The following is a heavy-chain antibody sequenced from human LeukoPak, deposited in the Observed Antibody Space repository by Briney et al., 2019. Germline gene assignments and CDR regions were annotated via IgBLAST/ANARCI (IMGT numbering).Heavy chain of an antibody. D-gene: IGHD3-3*01. V-gene: IGHV1-18*01. J-gene: IGHJ6*02. Sequence: ASVKVSCKGSRYTFTGSSICCVRQAPGQGLEWVGRISADNGNTNYAQTLQGRVTVTTDTSRSTAYMELRSLRSDDTAVYYCARVHIRAPTYDFWSGSRYGLDVWGQGTTVTVSS. CDR2: ISADNGNT. CDR1: RYTFTGSS. CDR3: ARVHIRAPTYDFWSGSRYGLDV.